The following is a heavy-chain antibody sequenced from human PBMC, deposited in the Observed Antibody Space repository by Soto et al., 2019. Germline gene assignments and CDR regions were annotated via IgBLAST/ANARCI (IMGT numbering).Heavy chain of an antibody. D-gene: IGHD7-27*01. V-gene: IGHV3-74*01. CDR3: ARETWGFSGTWYDS. CDR1: GFSFRSYW. J-gene: IGHJ5*01. Sequence: PGGSLRLSCEVSGFSFRSYWLHWVRQVPWKGLVWVSRINHDGNVTNYADSVKGRFTISRDNSKNTLFLRMNGLRAEDTAVYYCARETWGFSGTWYDSWGQGTVVTVSS. CDR2: INHDGNVT.